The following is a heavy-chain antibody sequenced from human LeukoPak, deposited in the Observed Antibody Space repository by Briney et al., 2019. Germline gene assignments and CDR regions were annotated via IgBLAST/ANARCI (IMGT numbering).Heavy chain of an antibody. J-gene: IGHJ3*02. V-gene: IGHV4-38-2*02. CDR2: IFYSGGT. D-gene: IGHD3-10*01. CDR1: GYSISTGYY. CDR3: AKSNGYGLVDI. Sequence: SETLSLTCTASGYSISTGYYWGWIRQPPGKGLEWIGNIFYSGGTYYSPSLTSRVTISLDTSRNQFSLKLNSVTAADTAVYYCAKSNGYGLVDIWGQGTMVTVSS.